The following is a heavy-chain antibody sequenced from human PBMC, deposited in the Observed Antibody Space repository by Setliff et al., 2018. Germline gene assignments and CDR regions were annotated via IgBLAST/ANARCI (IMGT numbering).Heavy chain of an antibody. J-gene: IGHJ4*01. D-gene: IGHD3-3*01. CDR2: IIGSGIST. Sequence: PGGSLRLSCAAPGFSFSNYWMHWVRQAPGQGLEWVSSIIGSGISTYYADSVQGRSTISRDNHKNTLYLQMNSLRVEDTAIYYCAKSPHDFWSGRVFFDYWGQGILVTVSS. CDR3: AKSPHDFWSGRVFFDY. CDR1: GFSFSNYW. V-gene: IGHV3-23*01.